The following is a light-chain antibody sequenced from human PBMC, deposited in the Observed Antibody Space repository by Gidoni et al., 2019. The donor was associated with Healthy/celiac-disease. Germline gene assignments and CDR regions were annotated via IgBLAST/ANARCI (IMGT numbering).Light chain of an antibody. Sequence: DIQMTQAPSSLSASVGDRVTITCQASQDISNYLTWYQQKPGKAPKLLIYDASNLATGVPSRFSGSGSGTDFTFTISSLQPEDIATYYCQQYDNPLFTFXPXTKVEIK. J-gene: IGKJ3*01. CDR3: QQYDNPLFT. CDR2: DAS. CDR1: QDISNY. V-gene: IGKV1-33*01.